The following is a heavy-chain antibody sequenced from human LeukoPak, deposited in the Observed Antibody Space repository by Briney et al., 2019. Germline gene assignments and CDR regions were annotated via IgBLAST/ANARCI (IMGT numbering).Heavy chain of an antibody. J-gene: IGHJ6*03. CDR3: AKSSSGWYASYYYYYMDV. D-gene: IGHD6-19*01. CDR2: IKQDGSEK. Sequence: GGSLRLSCAASGFTFSSYWMSWVRQAPGKGLEGVANIKQDGSEKYYVDSVKGRFTIFRDNSKRTLYLQMNSLRAEDTAVYYCAKSSSGWYASYYYYYMDVWGKGTTVTISS. CDR1: GFTFSSYW. V-gene: IGHV3-7*01.